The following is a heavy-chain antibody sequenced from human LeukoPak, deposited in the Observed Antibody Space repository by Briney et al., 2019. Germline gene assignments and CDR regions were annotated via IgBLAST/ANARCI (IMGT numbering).Heavy chain of an antibody. J-gene: IGHJ4*02. Sequence: GGSLRLSCAASGFTFSSYAMHWVRQAPGKGLEWVAVISYDGSNKYYADSVKGRFTISRDNSKNTLYLQMNSPRAEDTAVYYCARDTYHTHYYGSGSYYNGFDYWGQGTLVTVSS. D-gene: IGHD3-10*01. V-gene: IGHV3-30*04. CDR3: ARDTYHTHYYGSGSYYNGFDY. CDR2: ISYDGSNK. CDR1: GFTFSSYA.